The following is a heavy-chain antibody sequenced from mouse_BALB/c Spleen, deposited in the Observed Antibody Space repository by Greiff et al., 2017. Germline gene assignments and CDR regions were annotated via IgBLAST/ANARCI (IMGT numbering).Heavy chain of an antibody. CDR3: ARLPNY. CDR2: ISYDGSN. Sequence: EVKLQESGPGLVKPSQSLSLTCSVTGYSITSGYYWNWIRQFPGNKLEWMGYISYDGSNNYNPSLKNRISITRDTSKNQFFLKLNSVTTEDTATYYCARLPNYWGQGTSVTVSS. J-gene: IGHJ4*01. V-gene: IGHV3-6*02. D-gene: IGHD2-12*01. CDR1: GYSITSGYY.